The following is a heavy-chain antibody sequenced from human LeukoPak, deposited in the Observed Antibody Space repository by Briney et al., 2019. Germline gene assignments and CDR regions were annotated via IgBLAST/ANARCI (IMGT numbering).Heavy chain of an antibody. Sequence: PGRSLRLSCAASGFTFDDYAMHWVRQAPGKGLEWVSGTSCNSGSIGYADSVKVRFTISRYNAKNSLYLQMTSRTAKATPLQYRAKAGESRGDYGMDVWGQGTTVT. CDR2: TSCNSGSI. V-gene: IGHV3-9*01. CDR3: AKAGESRGDYGMDV. J-gene: IGHJ6*02. D-gene: IGHD1-14*01. CDR1: GFTFDDYA.